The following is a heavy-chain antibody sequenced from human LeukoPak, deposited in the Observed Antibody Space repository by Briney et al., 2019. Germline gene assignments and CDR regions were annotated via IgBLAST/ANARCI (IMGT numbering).Heavy chain of an antibody. J-gene: IGHJ4*02. Sequence: ASVKVSCKASGYTFTGYYMHWVRQAPGQGLEWMGWINPNSGGSNYAQKFQGRVTMTRDTSISTAYMELSGLRSDDTAVYYCARGPHWDPHFDYWGQGALVTVSS. CDR3: ARGPHWDPHFDY. V-gene: IGHV1-2*02. CDR2: INPNSGGS. CDR1: GYTFTGYY. D-gene: IGHD7-27*01.